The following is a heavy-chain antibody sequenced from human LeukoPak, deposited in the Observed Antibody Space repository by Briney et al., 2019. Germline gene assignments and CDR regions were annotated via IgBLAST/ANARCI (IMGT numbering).Heavy chain of an antibody. V-gene: IGHV4-59*01. D-gene: IGHD5-12*01. Sequence: SETLSLTCAVYGGSFSGYYWSWIRQPPGKGLEWIGYIYYSGSTNYNPSLKSRVTISVDTSKNQFSLKLSSVTAADTAVYYCARVYGSGYDFRGAFDIWGQGTMVTVSS. CDR2: IYYSGST. CDR1: GGSFSGYY. J-gene: IGHJ3*02. CDR3: ARVYGSGYDFRGAFDI.